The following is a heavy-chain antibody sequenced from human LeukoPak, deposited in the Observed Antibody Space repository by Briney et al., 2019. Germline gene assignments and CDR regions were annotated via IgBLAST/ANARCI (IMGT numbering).Heavy chain of an antibody. J-gene: IGHJ6*02. CDR3: ARDRAVATPLTYYYYYGMDV. CDR1: GFTFSSYA. V-gene: IGHV3-30-3*01. D-gene: IGHD5-12*01. CDR2: ISYDGSNK. Sequence: GRSLRLSCAASGFTFSSYAMHWVRQAPGKGLEWVAVISYDGSNKYYAGSVKGRFTISRDNSKNTLYLQMNSLRAEDTAVYYCARDRAVATPLTYYYYYGMDVWGQGTTVTVSS.